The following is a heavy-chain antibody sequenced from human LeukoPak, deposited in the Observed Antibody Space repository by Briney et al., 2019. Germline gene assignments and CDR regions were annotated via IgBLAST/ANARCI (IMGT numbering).Heavy chain of an antibody. CDR2: IKSKIDGGLK. J-gene: IGHJ4*02. V-gene: IGHV3-15*01. CDR1: GLTLSDAL. Sequence: PGGSLRLSCAASGLTLSDALLTWVRQAPGKGLEWVARIKSKIDGGLKDYAAPVKGTFTISRGDSENTVYLQINSLKIEDTAMYYCATGRSGYFDSWGQGTLVTVSS. CDR3: ATGRSGYFDS.